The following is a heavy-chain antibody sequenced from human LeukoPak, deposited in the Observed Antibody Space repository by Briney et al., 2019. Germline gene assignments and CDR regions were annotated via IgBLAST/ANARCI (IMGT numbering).Heavy chain of an antibody. D-gene: IGHD3-10*01. CDR2: INQDGSEK. J-gene: IGHJ4*02. CDR1: GFTFTNYW. CDR3: ARDGQLLWFGELSLPGSFDY. Sequence: GGSLRLSCAASGFTFTNYWMNWVRQAPGKGLEWVASINQDGSEKYYLDSVKGRFTISRDNAKNSLYLQMNSLRAEDTAVYYCARDGQLLWFGELSLPGSFDYWGQGTLVTVSS. V-gene: IGHV3-7*01.